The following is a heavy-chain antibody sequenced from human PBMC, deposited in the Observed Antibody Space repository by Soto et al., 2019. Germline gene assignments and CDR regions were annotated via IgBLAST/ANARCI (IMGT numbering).Heavy chain of an antibody. CDR3: ARYYGEGDQFFYGMDV. J-gene: IGHJ6*02. D-gene: IGHD4-17*01. Sequence: PSETLSLTCTASGGSISSSSYYWGWIRQPPGKGLEWIGSIYYSGSTYYNPSLKSRVTISVDTSKNQFSLKLSSVTAAGTAVYYCARYYGEGDQFFYGMDVWGQGTTVTVSS. V-gene: IGHV4-39*01. CDR1: GGSISSSSYY. CDR2: IYYSGST.